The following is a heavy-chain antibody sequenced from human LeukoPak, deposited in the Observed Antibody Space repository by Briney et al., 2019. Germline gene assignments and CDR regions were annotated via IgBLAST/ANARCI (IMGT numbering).Heavy chain of an antibody. Sequence: GASVKLSCKASGYTFNDFAINWVRQAPGQGLEWMGWISGFNGNTKYPQNLQGRVTMTIDTSTSTAYMEVKNLRSDDTAVYYCARDHGGYSPYWGQGTLVTLSS. CDR1: GYTFNDFA. CDR2: ISGFNGNT. V-gene: IGHV1-18*04. D-gene: IGHD3-22*01. CDR3: ARDHGGYSPY. J-gene: IGHJ4*02.